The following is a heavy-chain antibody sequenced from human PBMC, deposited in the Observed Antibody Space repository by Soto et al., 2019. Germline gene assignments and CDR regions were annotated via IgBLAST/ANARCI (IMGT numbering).Heavy chain of an antibody. V-gene: IGHV4-59*01. Sequence: SETLSLTCTFSCGSIISYYWSWIRQPPGKGLEWIGYIYYSGSTNYNPSLKSRVTISVDTSKNQFSLKLSSVTAADTAVYYCARDSENFDYYYGMDVWGQGTTVTVSS. J-gene: IGHJ6*02. CDR3: ARDSENFDYYYGMDV. CDR2: IYYSGST. CDR1: CGSIISYY. D-gene: IGHD3-9*01.